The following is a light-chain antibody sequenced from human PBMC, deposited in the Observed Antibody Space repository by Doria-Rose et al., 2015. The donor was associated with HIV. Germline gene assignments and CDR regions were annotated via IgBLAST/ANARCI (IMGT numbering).Light chain of an antibody. Sequence: CSGSSSNIGNNYVSWYQHVPGTAPQLLIYDNDIRPSGVPDRFSGSKSGTSATLGITGLQTGDEADYYCGTYDTSLSALVFGGGTRLTVL. CDR3: GTYDTSLSALV. CDR2: DND. V-gene: IGLV1-51*01. CDR1: SSNIGNNY. J-gene: IGLJ2*01.